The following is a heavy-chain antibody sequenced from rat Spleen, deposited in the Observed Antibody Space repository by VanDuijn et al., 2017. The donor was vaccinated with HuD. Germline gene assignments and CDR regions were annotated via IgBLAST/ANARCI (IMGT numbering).Heavy chain of an antibody. Sequence: EVQLVESGGGLVQPGRSQRLSCAASGFTFNNYWMTWIRQAPGKGQEWVASITNTGGDTYYPDSVKGRFTIPRDVEKSTLYLQRNSLRSEDTATYYCSRGLGPHWFAYWGQGILVTVSS. CDR1: GFTFNNYW. CDR3: SRGLGPHWFAY. V-gene: IGHV5-31*01. CDR2: ITNTGGDT. J-gene: IGHJ3*01. D-gene: IGHD4-6*01.